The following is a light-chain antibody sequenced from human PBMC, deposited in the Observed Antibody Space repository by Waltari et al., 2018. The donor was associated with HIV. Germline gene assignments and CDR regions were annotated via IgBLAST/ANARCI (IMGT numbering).Light chain of an antibody. Sequence: EIVLTQSPGTLSLSPGERATLSCRASQSVSSSYLALYQQRPGQAPRLLMYGAFQRATGISDRFSGSGSGTDFTLTISRLEPEDFAVYYCQQYGSSPYTFGQGTKLEIK. CDR3: QQYGSSPYT. CDR1: QSVSSSY. CDR2: GAF. J-gene: IGKJ2*01. V-gene: IGKV3-20*01.